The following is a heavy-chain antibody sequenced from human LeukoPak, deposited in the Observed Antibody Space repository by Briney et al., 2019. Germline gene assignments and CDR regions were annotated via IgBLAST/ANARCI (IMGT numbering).Heavy chain of an antibody. CDR3: AELGITMIGGV. V-gene: IGHV3-7*01. J-gene: IGHJ6*04. D-gene: IGHD3-10*02. CDR2: IKQDGSEK. Sequence: GGSLRLSCAASEFSVGSNYVTWVRQAPGKGLEWVANIKQDGSEKYYVDSVKGRFTISRDNAKNSLYLQMNSLRAEDTAVYYCAELGITMIGGVWGKGTTVTISS. CDR1: EFSVGSNY.